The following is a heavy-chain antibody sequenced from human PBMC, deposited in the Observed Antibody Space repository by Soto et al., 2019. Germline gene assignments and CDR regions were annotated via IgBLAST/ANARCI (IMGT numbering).Heavy chain of an antibody. CDR1: GFTFSSYG. V-gene: IGHV3-30*18. CDR2: ISYDGSNK. J-gene: IGHJ4*02. CDR3: AKDRTVAVVDAAFDY. Sequence: QVQLVESGGGVVQPGRSLRLSCAASGFTFSSYGMHWVRQAPGKGLEWVAVISYDGSNKYYADSVKGRFTISRDNSKNTLYLRMNSLRAEDTAVYYCAKDRTVAVVDAAFDYWGQGTLVTVSS. D-gene: IGHD2-15*01.